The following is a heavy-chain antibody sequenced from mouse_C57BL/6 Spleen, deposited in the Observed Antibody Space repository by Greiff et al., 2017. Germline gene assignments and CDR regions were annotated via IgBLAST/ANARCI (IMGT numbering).Heavy chain of an antibody. V-gene: IGHV1-9*01. Sequence: VKLMESGAELMKPGASVKLSCKATGYSFTGYWIAWVKQRPGHGLEWIGEILPGSGSTNYNEKFKGKATFTADTSSNTAYMQLSSLTTEDSAIYYCARHPHYYGSSPYYFDYWGQGTTLTVSS. CDR3: ARHPHYYGSSPYYFDY. CDR2: ILPGSGST. CDR1: GYSFTGYW. J-gene: IGHJ2*01. D-gene: IGHD1-1*01.